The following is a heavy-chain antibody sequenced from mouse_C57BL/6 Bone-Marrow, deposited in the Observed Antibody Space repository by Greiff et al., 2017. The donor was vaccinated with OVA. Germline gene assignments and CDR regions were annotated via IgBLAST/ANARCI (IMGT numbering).Heavy chain of an antibody. J-gene: IGHJ3*01. V-gene: IGHV2-2*01. CDR1: GFSLTSYG. Sequence: QVQLQQSGPGLVQPSQSLSISCTVSGFSLTSYGVHWVRQSPGKGLEWLGVIWSGGSTDYNAAFISRLSISKDNSKCQVFFKMNSLQADDTAIYYCATTLFAYWGQGTLVTVSA. D-gene: IGHD5-5*01. CDR2: IWSGGST. CDR3: ATTLFAY.